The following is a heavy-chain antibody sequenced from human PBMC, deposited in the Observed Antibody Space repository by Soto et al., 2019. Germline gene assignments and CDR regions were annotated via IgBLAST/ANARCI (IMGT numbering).Heavy chain of an antibody. D-gene: IGHD3-3*01. CDR3: ASATIFGVVTRYYYYYYMDV. J-gene: IGHJ6*03. CDR2: IIPILGIA. CDR1: GGTFSSYT. V-gene: IGHV1-69*02. Sequence: SVKVSCKASGGTFSSYTISWVRQAPGQGLEWMGRIIPILGIANYAQKFQGRVTITADKSTSTAYMELSSLRSEDTAVYYCASATIFGVVTRYYYYYYMDVWGKGTTVTVSS.